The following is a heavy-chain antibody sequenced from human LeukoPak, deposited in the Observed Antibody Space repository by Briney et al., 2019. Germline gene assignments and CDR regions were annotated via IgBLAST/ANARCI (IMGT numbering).Heavy chain of an antibody. V-gene: IGHV4-61*09. D-gene: IGHD3-22*01. CDR2: IGST. CDR3: ARGLNYYDSSGRPHWYFDL. Sequence: SETLSPTCTVSGGSLSSGSYYWSWIRQPAGKGLEWVGHIGSTNYNPSLKSRVTISVDTSKNQFSLKLSSVTAADTAVYYCARGLNYYDSSGRPHWYFDLWGRGTLVTVSS. CDR1: GGSLSSGSYY. J-gene: IGHJ2*01.